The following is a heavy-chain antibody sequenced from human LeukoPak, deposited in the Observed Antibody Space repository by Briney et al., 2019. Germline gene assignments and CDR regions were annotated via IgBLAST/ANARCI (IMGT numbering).Heavy chain of an antibody. J-gene: IGHJ3*02. CDR2: IGGRGVST. CDR3: ASPPYDSRGYSYVSDAFDI. V-gene: IGHV3-23*01. D-gene: IGHD3-22*01. Sequence: VGSLRLSCAASGFTFSNYAMSWVRQAPGKGLEWVSAIGGRGVSTYYADSVKGRFTISRDNSEHALYLQMNSLRAEDTALYYCASPPYDSRGYSYVSDAFDIWGQGTVVTVSS. CDR1: GFTFSNYA.